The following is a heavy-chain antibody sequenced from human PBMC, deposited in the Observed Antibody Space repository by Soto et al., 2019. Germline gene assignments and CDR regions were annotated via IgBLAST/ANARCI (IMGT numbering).Heavy chain of an antibody. V-gene: IGHV1-18*01. Sequence: QVQLVQSGAEVKKPGASVKVSCKASGYTFTSYGISWVRQAPGQGLEWMGWINGYNGNTNHAQKLQGRVTMSTDTSTSTAYMELRSLRSDDSAVYYCARMGDVPYYYVGMDVWGQGTTVTVSS. D-gene: IGHD3-16*01. CDR2: INGYNGNT. J-gene: IGHJ6*02. CDR3: ARMGDVPYYYVGMDV. CDR1: GYTFTSYG.